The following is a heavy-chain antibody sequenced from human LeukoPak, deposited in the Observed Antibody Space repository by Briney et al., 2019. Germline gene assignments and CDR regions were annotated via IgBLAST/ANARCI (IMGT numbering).Heavy chain of an antibody. CDR2: IKSKTDGGTA. Sequence: GGSLRLSCAASGFIFSNAWMSWVRQAPGKGLEWVGRIKSKTDGGTADYAAPVKGRFTISRDDSKNTVYLLMNSLKTEDTAVYYCTKELSPFDYWGQGTLVTVSS. J-gene: IGHJ4*02. D-gene: IGHD3-16*02. V-gene: IGHV3-15*01. CDR1: GFIFSNAW. CDR3: TKELSPFDY.